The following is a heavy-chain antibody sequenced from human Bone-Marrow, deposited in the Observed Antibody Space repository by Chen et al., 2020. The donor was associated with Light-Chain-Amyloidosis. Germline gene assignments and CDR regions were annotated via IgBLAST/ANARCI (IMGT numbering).Heavy chain of an antibody. J-gene: IGHJ4*02. V-gene: IGHV3-74*01. CDR1: GFTFSDYY. CDR2: SNGDGTYI. CDR3: ARSVSGTFDY. D-gene: IGHD1-1*01. Sequence: DVQLVESGGGLIQPGESLRLSCAASGFTFSDYYMHWVRQGPGKGLVWVSRSNGDGTYIKYGDSLGCRFTISRDSAKNTVYLQMNSLRSEYTAVYYCARSVSGTFDYWGQGALVTVFS.